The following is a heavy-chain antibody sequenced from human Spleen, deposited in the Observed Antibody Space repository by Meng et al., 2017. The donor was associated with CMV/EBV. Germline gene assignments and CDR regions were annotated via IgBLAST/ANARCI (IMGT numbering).Heavy chain of an antibody. CDR3: ARSLNPNYYYYFMDV. CDR2: INSDGSST. CDR1: GFTFSSYW. V-gene: IGHV3-74*01. Sequence: GGSLRLSCAASGFTFSSYWMHWVRQAPGKGLVWVSRINSDGSSTSYADSVKGRFTISRDNAKNTLYLQMNSLRAEDTAVYYCARSLNPNYYYYFMDVWGQGTTVTVSS. J-gene: IGHJ6*02.